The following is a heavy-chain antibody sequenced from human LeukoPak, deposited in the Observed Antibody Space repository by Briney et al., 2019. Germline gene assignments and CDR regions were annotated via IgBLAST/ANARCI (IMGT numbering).Heavy chain of an antibody. CDR3: ARLRVEWELLGYYFDY. D-gene: IGHD1-26*01. Sequence: ASVKVSCKASGGTFSSYAISWVRQAPGHGLEWMGGIIPIFGTANYAQKFQGRVTITADESTSTAYMELSSLRSEDTAVYYCARLRVEWELLGYYFDYWGQGTLVTVSS. J-gene: IGHJ4*02. V-gene: IGHV1-69*13. CDR1: GGTFSSYA. CDR2: IIPIFGTA.